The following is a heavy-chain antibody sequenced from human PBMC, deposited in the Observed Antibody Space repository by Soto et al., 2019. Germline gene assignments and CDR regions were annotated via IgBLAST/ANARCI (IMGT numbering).Heavy chain of an antibody. CDR2: NNPNSGGT. CDR1: GYTFTGYY. V-gene: IGHV1-2*02. Sequence: QVQLVQSGAEEKKPGASVKVSCKASGYTFTGYYIHWVRKAPGQGLEWMGWNNPNSGGTNYAQKFQGRVTMTRDPFLSTAYMDLSRLRSDDTAVYYCAREAPTYSSSAEGGGLDVWGQGTTVTVSS. D-gene: IGHD6-6*01. J-gene: IGHJ6*02. CDR3: AREAPTYSSSAEGGGLDV.